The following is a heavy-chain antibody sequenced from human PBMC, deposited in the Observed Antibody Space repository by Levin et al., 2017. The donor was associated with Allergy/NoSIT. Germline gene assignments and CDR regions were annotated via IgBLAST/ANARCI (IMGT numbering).Heavy chain of an antibody. CDR3: ARGYSSSWYAFDP. D-gene: IGHD6-13*01. CDR2: IIPIFGTA. V-gene: IGHV1-69*01. CDR1: GGTFSSYA. Sequence: KISCKASGGTFSSYAISWVRQAPGQGLEWMGGIIPIFGTANYAQKFQGRVTITADESTSTAYMELSSLRSEDTAVYYCARGYSSSWYAFDPWGQGTLVTVSS. J-gene: IGHJ5*02.